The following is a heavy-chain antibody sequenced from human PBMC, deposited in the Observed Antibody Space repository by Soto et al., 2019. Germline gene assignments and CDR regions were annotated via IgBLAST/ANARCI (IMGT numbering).Heavy chain of an antibody. V-gene: IGHV1-18*01. J-gene: IGHJ4*02. CDR2: ISAHNGKT. CDR1: GYAFTTYG. CDR3: ARGRYGDY. Sequence: QVHLVQSGAEVKKPGASVKVAFKGYGYAFTTYGITWVRQAHGQGLEWRGWISAHNGKTNYAQKLQGRVTVTRDTSTSTAYMELRSLRSDDTAVYYCARGRYGDYWGQGALVTVSS. D-gene: IGHD1-1*01.